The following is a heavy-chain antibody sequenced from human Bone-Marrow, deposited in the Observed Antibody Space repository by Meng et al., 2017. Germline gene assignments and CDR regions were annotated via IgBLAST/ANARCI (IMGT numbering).Heavy chain of an antibody. Sequence: VKLQEYGPVPLKPSKTLSLTCTVSGGSISSGGYYWSWIRQHPGKGLEWIGYIYYSGSTYYNPSLKSRVTISVDTSKNQFSLKLSSVTAADTAVYYCARGPLSAAGTMGYFQHWGQGTLVTVSS. CDR2: IYYSGST. D-gene: IGHD6-13*01. CDR1: GGSISSGGYY. V-gene: IGHV4-31*03. CDR3: ARGPLSAAGTMGYFQH. J-gene: IGHJ1*01.